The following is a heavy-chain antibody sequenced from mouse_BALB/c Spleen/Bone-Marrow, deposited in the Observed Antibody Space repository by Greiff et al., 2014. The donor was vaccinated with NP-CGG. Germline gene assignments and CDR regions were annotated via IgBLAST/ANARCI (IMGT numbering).Heavy chain of an antibody. J-gene: IGHJ1*01. V-gene: IGHV2-9*02. CDR1: GFSLTSYG. D-gene: IGHD2-3*01. CDR2: IWAGGST. Sequence: VKVEESGPGLVAPSQSLSITCTVSGFSLTSYGVHWVRQPPGKGLEWLGVIWAGGSTNYNSALMSRLSISKDNSKSQVFLKMNSLLTDDTAMYYCARVYLWYFDVWGAGTTVTVSS. CDR3: ARVYLWYFDV.